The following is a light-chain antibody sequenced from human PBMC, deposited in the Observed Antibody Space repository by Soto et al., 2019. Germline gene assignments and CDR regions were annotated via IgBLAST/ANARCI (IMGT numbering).Light chain of an antibody. J-gene: IGLJ1*01. CDR2: GNS. CDR3: QSYDSSLSGYV. V-gene: IGLV1-40*01. Sequence: QPVLTQPPSVSGAPGQRVTLSCTGSSSNIGAGYDVHWYQQVPGTAPKLLIYGNSNRPSGVPDRFSGSKSGTSASLAITGLQAEDEADYYCQSYDSSLSGYVFGTGTKVTVL. CDR1: SSNIGAGYD.